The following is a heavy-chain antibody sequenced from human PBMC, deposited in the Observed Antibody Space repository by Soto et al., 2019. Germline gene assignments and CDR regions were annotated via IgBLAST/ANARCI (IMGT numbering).Heavy chain of an antibody. D-gene: IGHD3-3*01. CDR3: ARGKPPPPRDFWSGHMDYYYYYGMDV. CDR2: IIPIFGTA. Sequence: SVKVSCKASGGTFSSYAISWVRQAPGQGLEWMGGIIPIFGTANYAQKFQGRVTITADESTSTAYMELSSLRSEDTAVYYCARGKPPPPRDFWSGHMDYYYYYGMDVWGQGTTVTVSS. CDR1: GGTFSSYA. J-gene: IGHJ6*02. V-gene: IGHV1-69*13.